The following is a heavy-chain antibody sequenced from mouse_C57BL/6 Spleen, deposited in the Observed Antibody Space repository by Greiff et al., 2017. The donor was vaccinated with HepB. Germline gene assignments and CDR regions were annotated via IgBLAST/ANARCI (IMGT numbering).Heavy chain of an antibody. V-gene: IGHV1-55*01. Sequence: VQLQQPGAELVKPGASVKMSCKASGYTFTSYWITWVKQRPGQGLEWIGDIYPGSGSTNYNEKFKSKATLTVDTSSSTAYMQLSSLTSEDSAVYYCAIYDYGGNYFDYWGQGTTLTVSS. CDR3: AIYDYGGNYFDY. D-gene: IGHD2-4*01. CDR1: GYTFTSYW. J-gene: IGHJ2*01. CDR2: IYPGSGST.